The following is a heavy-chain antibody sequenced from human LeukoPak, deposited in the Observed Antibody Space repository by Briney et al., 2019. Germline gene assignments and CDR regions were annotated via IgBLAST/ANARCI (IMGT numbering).Heavy chain of an antibody. J-gene: IGHJ3*02. CDR1: EYTFTGYY. CDR2: IIPIFGTT. Sequence: VASVKVSCKASEYTFTGYYIHWVRQAPGQGLEWMGGIIPIFGTTNYAQKFQGRVTITTDESTSTAYMELSSLRSEDTAVYYCANFNYYDSSGSTDDAFDIWGQGTMVTVSS. CDR3: ANFNYYDSSGSTDDAFDI. D-gene: IGHD3-22*01. V-gene: IGHV1-69*05.